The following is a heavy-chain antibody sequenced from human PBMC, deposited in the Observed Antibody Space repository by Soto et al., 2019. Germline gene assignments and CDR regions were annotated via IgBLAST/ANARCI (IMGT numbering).Heavy chain of an antibody. CDR2: ISYDGSNK. CDR1: GFTFRSYG. Sequence: AGGSLRLSCAASGFTFRSYGMHWVRQAPGKGLEWVAVISYDGSNKYYGDSVKGRFTISRDTPKNTLYLQMNSLRAEDTAVYYCAKVHCNSTSCYPNYYYYYGMDVWGQGTTVTVSS. J-gene: IGHJ6*02. V-gene: IGHV3-30*18. CDR3: AKVHCNSTSCYPNYYYYYGMDV. D-gene: IGHD2-2*01.